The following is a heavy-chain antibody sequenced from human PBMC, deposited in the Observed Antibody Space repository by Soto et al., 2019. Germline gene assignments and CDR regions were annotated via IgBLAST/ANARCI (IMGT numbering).Heavy chain of an antibody. D-gene: IGHD2-2*01. CDR3: ARVNGYCTSTSCHDS. V-gene: IGHV1-18*01. CDR1: GYTFTNYG. CDR2: ISAYNGNT. Sequence: ASVKVSCKASGYTFTNYGISWVRQAPGQGLEWMGWISAYNGNTNYAQKLQDRVTMTTDTSTNTAYMELRSLRSDDTAVYYCARVNGYCTSTSCHDSWGQGTLVTVSS. J-gene: IGHJ5*01.